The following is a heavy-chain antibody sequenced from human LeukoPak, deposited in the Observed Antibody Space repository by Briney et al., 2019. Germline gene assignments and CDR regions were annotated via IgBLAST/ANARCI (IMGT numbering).Heavy chain of an antibody. D-gene: IGHD6-19*01. Sequence: PGGSLRLSCAASGFTFSSYAMHWVRQAPGKGLEWVAVISYDGSNKYYADSVKGRFTISRDNSKNTLYLQMNSLRAEDTAVYYCARDLPDPYSSGWYDSYYYYGMDVWGQGTTVTVSS. CDR3: ARDLPDPYSSGWYDSYYYYGMDV. CDR2: ISYDGSNK. J-gene: IGHJ6*02. V-gene: IGHV3-30-3*01. CDR1: GFTFSSYA.